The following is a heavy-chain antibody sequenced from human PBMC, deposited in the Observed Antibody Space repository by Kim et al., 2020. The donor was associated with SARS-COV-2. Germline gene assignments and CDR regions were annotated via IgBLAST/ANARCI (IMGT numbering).Heavy chain of an antibody. CDR3: ARDPVGGPWGDLASGWHDY. Sequence: GGSLRLSCAASGFTFSSYAMHWVRQAPGKGLEWVAVISYDGSNKYYADSVKGRFTISRDNSKNTLYLQMNSLRAEDTAVYYCARDPVGGPWGDLASGWHDYWGQGTLVTVSS. D-gene: IGHD6-19*01. J-gene: IGHJ4*02. CDR1: GFTFSSYA. CDR2: ISYDGSNK. V-gene: IGHV3-30*04.